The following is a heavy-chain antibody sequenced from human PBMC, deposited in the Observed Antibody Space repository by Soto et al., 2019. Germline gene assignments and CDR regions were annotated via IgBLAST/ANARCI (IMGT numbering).Heavy chain of an antibody. CDR3: ATGVYGGRQGTNWFDP. J-gene: IGHJ5*02. V-gene: IGHV1-69-2*01. CDR1: GYTFTDYY. CDR2: VDPEDGET. D-gene: IGHD1-26*01. Sequence: ASVKVSCKVSGYTFTDYYMHWVQQAPGKGLEWMGLVDPEDGETIYAEKFQGRVTITANTSTDTAYMELSSLRSEDTAVYYCATGVYGGRQGTNWFDPWGQGTLVTVSS.